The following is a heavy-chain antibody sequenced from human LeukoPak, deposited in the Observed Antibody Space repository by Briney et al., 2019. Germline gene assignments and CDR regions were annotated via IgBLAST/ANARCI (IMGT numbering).Heavy chain of an antibody. CDR1: GFTFSSYG. Sequence: GRSLRLSCAASGFTFSSYGMHWVRQAPGKGLEWVAVIWYDGSNKYYADSVKGRFTISRGNSKNTLYLQMNSLRAEDTAVYYCARDGYYGSGSINGYFDYWGQGTLVTVSS. D-gene: IGHD3-10*01. J-gene: IGHJ4*02. CDR2: IWYDGSNK. CDR3: ARDGYYGSGSINGYFDY. V-gene: IGHV3-33*01.